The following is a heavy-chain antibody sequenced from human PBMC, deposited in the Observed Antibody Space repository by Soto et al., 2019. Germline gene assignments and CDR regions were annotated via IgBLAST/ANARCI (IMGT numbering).Heavy chain of an antibody. CDR1: GFTFSSYG. J-gene: IGHJ4*02. CDR2: IWYDGSNK. CDR3: ARCGTPSR. D-gene: IGHD6-25*01. V-gene: IGHV3-33*01. Sequence: QVQLVESGGGVVQPGRSLRLSCAASGFTFSSYGMHWVRQAPGKGLEWVAVIWYDGSNKYYADSVKGRFTISRDNSKNTPDLKMNSLRAEDTAVYYCARCGTPSRWGQGTLVTVSS.